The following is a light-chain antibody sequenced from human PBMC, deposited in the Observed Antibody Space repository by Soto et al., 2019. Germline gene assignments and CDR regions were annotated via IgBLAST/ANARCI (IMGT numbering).Light chain of an antibody. CDR3: QVWDSSSDSWV. V-gene: IGLV3-21*02. CDR2: GEI. CDR1: NIGSKS. Sequence: SYELTQPPSVSVAPGQTARITCGGNNIGSKSVRWYQQKAGQVPVLVVYGEIDRPSGIPGRFSGSNSVNMATLSISRVEAGDEADYYCQVWDSSSDSWVFGGGTQLTVL. J-gene: IGLJ3*02.